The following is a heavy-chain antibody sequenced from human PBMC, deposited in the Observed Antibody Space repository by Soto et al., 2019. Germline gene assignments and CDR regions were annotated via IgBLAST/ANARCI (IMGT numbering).Heavy chain of an antibody. CDR3: AREGGIVVVPAYGRHNWFDP. CDR2: IYYSGST. V-gene: IGHV4-31*03. Sequence: QVQLQESGPGLVKPSQTLSLTCTVSGGSISSGGYYWSWIRQHPGKGLEWIGYIYYSGSTYYNPSLKSRVTISVDTSKNQFSLKLSSVTAADTAVYYCAREGGIVVVPAYGRHNWFDPWGQGTLVTVSS. J-gene: IGHJ5*02. CDR1: GGSISSGGYY. D-gene: IGHD2-2*01.